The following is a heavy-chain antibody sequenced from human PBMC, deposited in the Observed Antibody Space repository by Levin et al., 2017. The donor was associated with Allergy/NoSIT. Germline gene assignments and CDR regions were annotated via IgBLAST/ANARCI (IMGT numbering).Heavy chain of an antibody. CDR1: GFTFSSYG. CDR2: ISYDGSNK. D-gene: IGHD2-15*01. V-gene: IGHV3-30*18. CDR3: AKGGYVVVAATKFDY. J-gene: IGHJ4*02. Sequence: GGSLRLSCAASGFTFSSYGMHWVRQAPGKGLEWVAVISYDGSNKYYADSVKGRFTISRDNSKNTLYLQMNSLRAEDTAVYYCAKGGYVVVAATKFDYWGQGTLVTVSS.